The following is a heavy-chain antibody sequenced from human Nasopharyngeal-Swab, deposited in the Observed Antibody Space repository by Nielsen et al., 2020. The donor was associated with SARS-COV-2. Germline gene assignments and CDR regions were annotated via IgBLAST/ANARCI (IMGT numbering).Heavy chain of an antibody. CDR3: ARDRGSTTPYYYYGMDV. J-gene: IGHJ6*02. CDR2: ISSSSSTI. Sequence: GESLKISCAASGFTFSSYSMNWVRQAPGKGLEWVSYISSSSSTIYYADSLKGRFTISRDNAKNSLYLQMNSLRAEDTAVYYCARDRGSTTPYYYYGMDVWGQGTTVTVSS. V-gene: IGHV3-48*04. CDR1: GFTFSSYS. D-gene: IGHD2-15*01.